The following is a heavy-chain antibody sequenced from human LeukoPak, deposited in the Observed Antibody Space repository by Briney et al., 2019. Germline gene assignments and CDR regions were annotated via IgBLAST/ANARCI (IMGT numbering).Heavy chain of an antibody. J-gene: IGHJ6*02. V-gene: IGHV1-2*02. CDR1: GYTFTGYY. CDR2: INPNSGGT. Sequence: ASVKVSCKASGYTFTGYYMHWVRQAPGQGLEWMGWINPNSGGTNYAQKFQGRVTMTRDTSISTAYMELSRLRSDDTAVYYCARERIQLWLIGDYYYYYGMDVWGQGTTVTVSS. D-gene: IGHD5-18*01. CDR3: ARERIQLWLIGDYYYYYGMDV.